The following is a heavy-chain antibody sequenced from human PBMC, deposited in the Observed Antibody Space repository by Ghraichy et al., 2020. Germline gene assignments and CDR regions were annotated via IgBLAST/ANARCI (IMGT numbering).Heavy chain of an antibody. D-gene: IGHD3-10*01. CDR2: IHLGGSS. CDR1: GGYITSENW. V-gene: IGHV4-4*02. J-gene: IGHJ4*02. CDR3: AKIGGVTDLVD. Sequence: SQTLSLTCDVFGGYITSENWWSWVRQPPGKGLEWIGEIHLGGSSNYNPSFKSRVAISMDTSRNQIYLKVTSVTATDTAVYYCAKIGGVTDLVDWGRGTLVTVSS.